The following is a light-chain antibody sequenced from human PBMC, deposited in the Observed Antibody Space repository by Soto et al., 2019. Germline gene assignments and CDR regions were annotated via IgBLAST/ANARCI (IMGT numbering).Light chain of an antibody. CDR2: GAS. CDR1: KSVSSN. Sequence: EIVMTQSPATLSVSPGERATLSCRASKSVSSNLAWYQQKPGQAPKLHIYGASTRATGIPARFSGSGSGTEFTLTISSLQSEDFAVYYCQQYNNWPRTFGQGTKVDIK. V-gene: IGKV3-15*01. J-gene: IGKJ1*01. CDR3: QQYNNWPRT.